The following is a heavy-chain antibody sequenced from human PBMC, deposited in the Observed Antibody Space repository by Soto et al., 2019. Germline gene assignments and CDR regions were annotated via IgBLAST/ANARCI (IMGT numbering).Heavy chain of an antibody. J-gene: IGHJ4*02. V-gene: IGHV3-30-3*01. CDR1: GFTLSSYS. CDR2: ISYDGNTQ. CDR3: AKVSRPSRISTPDFDY. Sequence: QVQLVESGGGVVQPGTSLRLSCAASGFTLSSYSIHWVRQAPGKGLDWVAVISYDGNTQFYGDSVKGRFIVSRDNSRNTLYLQLNNLQAEDTVVYYCAKVSRPSRISTPDFDYWGQGTLVTVSS.